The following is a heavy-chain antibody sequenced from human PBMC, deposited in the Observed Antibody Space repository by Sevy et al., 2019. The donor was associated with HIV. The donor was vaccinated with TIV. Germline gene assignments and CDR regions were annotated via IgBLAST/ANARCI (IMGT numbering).Heavy chain of an antibody. D-gene: IGHD1-26*01. J-gene: IGHJ4*02. CDR1: GFSFSNCA. CDR2: ISYDGINK. Sequence: GGSLRLSCAASGFSFSNCAMHWVRQSPGKGLEWVAMISYDGINKDYADSVKGRFTLSRDNSKNTLFLQMNSLRAEDTALYYCAGVLPHLLPWELSRGSDYWGQGTLVTVSS. CDR3: AGVLPHLLPWELSRGSDY. V-gene: IGHV3-30*04.